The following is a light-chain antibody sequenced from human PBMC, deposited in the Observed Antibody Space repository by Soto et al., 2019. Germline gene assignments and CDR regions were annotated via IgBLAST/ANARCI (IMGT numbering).Light chain of an antibody. J-gene: IGKJ4*01. V-gene: IGKV3-20*01. CDR2: GAP. CDR1: QTVSNTY. CDR3: QQYGALPPT. Sequence: EIGLTQFPGALSLSPGERVTLSTRAIQTVSNTYLYWYQQKSGQAPHFLIYGAPKRTTGIPDMFSGSGSGTDFTLTISRLEPEDFAGYYCQQYGALPPTFGGGTKVEIK.